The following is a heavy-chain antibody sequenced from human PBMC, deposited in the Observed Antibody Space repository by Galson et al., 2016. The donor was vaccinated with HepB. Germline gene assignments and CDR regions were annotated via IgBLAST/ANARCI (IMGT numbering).Heavy chain of an antibody. D-gene: IGHD3-10*01. V-gene: IGHV3-23*01. J-gene: IGHJ4*02. CDR2: ISGSGQNT. CDR1: GFTFSSYA. Sequence: SLRLSCAASGFTFSSYAMSWVRQAPGKGLEWMSFISGSGQNTYYRDSVEGRFTSSRDNSQNTLYLQMDSLRAEDTATYFCARVGPSGYVFDYWGQGALVTVSS. CDR3: ARVGPSGYVFDY.